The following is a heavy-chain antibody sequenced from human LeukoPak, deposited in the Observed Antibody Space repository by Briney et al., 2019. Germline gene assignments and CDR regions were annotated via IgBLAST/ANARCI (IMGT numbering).Heavy chain of an antibody. Sequence: PSETLSLTCTVSGYSISSGYYWGWIRQPPGKGLEWIGSIYHSGSTYYNPSLKSRVTISVDTSKNQFSLKLSSVTAADTAVYYCAREEGWELLPDAFDIWGQGTMVTVSS. D-gene: IGHD1-26*01. V-gene: IGHV4-38-2*02. CDR2: IYHSGST. J-gene: IGHJ3*02. CDR1: GYSISSGYY. CDR3: AREEGWELLPDAFDI.